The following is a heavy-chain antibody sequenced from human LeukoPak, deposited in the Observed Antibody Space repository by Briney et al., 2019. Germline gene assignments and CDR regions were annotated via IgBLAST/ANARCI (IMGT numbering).Heavy chain of an antibody. CDR1: GFTFSSYW. CDR2: IKQDGSEK. Sequence: QSGGSLRLSCAASGFTFSSYWMSWVRQAPGKGLEWVANIKQDGSEKYYADSVKGRFTISRDNAKNSLYLQMNSLRAEDTAVYYCARGKIAVAGTGGFDYWGQGTLVTVSS. V-gene: IGHV3-7*01. CDR3: ARGKIAVAGTGGFDY. J-gene: IGHJ4*02. D-gene: IGHD6-19*01.